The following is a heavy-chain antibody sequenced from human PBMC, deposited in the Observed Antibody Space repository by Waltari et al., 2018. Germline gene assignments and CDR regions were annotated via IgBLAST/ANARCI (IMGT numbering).Heavy chain of an antibody. CDR2: ISYDGSNK. V-gene: IGHV3-30*01. CDR3: ARGADYIFDY. D-gene: IGHD4-4*01. Sequence: QVQLVESGGGVVQPGRSLRLSCAASGFPFSSYAMHWVRQAPGKGLEWVAVISYDGSNKYYADSVKGRFTISRDNSKNTLYLQMNSLRAEDTAVYYCARGADYIFDYWGQGTLVTVSS. CDR1: GFPFSSYA. J-gene: IGHJ4*02.